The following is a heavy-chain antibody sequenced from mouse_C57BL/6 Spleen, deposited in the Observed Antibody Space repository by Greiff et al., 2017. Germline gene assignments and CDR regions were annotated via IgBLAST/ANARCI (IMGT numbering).Heavy chain of an antibody. Sequence: AQLQQSGAELVRPGASVTLSCKASGYTFTDYEMHWVKQTPVHGLEWIGAIDPETGGTAYNQKFKGKAILTADKSSSTAYMELRSLTSEDSAVYYCTRRSDYYGSSYWYFDVWGTGTTVTVSS. CDR1: GYTFTDYE. D-gene: IGHD1-1*01. CDR2: IDPETGGT. V-gene: IGHV1-15*01. J-gene: IGHJ1*03. CDR3: TRRSDYYGSSYWYFDV.